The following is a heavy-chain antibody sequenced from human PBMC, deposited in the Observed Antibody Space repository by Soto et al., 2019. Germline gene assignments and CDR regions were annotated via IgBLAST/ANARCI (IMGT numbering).Heavy chain of an antibody. CDR2: ISGSGGST. CDR1: GFTFSSYA. D-gene: IGHD6-19*01. CDR3: TTYSSGYSSGWYVGEDY. J-gene: IGHJ4*02. Sequence: PVGSLRLSCAASGFTFSSYAMSWVRQAPGKGLEWVSAISGSGGSTYYADSVKGRFTISRDNSKNTLYLQMNSLRAEDTAVYYCTTYSSGYSSGWYVGEDYWGQGTLVTVSS. V-gene: IGHV3-23*01.